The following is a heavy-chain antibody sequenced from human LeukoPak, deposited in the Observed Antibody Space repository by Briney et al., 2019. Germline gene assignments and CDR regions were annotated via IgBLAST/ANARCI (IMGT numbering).Heavy chain of an antibody. V-gene: IGHV4-34*01. CDR3: ARAPLWRGAFDI. CDR2: INHSGST. CDR1: GGSFSGYY. D-gene: IGHD2-21*01. Sequence: SETLSLTCAVYGGSFSGYYWSWIRQPPGKGLEWIGEINHSGSTNYNPSLKSRVTISVDTSKNKFSLKLSSVTAADTAVYYCARAPLWRGAFDIWGQGTMVTVSS. J-gene: IGHJ3*02.